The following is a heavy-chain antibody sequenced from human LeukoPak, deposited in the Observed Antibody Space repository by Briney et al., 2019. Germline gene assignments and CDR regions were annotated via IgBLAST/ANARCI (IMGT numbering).Heavy chain of an antibody. CDR3: ASLGKRLDY. CDR1: EFTFSSYW. CDR2: INSNGSST. V-gene: IGHV3-74*01. D-gene: IGHD4-23*01. J-gene: IGHJ4*02. Sequence: GGSLRLSCAASEFTFSSYWMHWVRQAPGKGLVWVSRINSNGSSTSYADSVKGRFTISRDNAKNTLYLQMNSLRAEDTAVYYCASLGKRLDYWGQGTLVTVSS.